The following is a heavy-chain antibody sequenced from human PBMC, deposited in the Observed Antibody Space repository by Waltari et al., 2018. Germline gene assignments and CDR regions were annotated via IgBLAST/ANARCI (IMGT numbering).Heavy chain of an antibody. CDR2: IKQDGSEK. CDR1: GFTFSSYW. V-gene: IGHV3-7*03. J-gene: IGHJ4*02. CDR3: ARDPPGVAVSGKG. D-gene: IGHD6-19*01. Sequence: EVQLVESGGGLVQPGGSLRLSCAASGFTFSSYWMSWVRQAPGKGLEWVANIKQDGSEKYYVDSVKGRFTISRDNAKNSLYLQMNSLRVEDTAVYYCARDPPGVAVSGKGWGQGTLVTVSS.